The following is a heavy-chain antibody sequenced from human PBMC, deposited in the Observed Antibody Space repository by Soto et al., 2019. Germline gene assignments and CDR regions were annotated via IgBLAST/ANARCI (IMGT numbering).Heavy chain of an antibody. V-gene: IGHV4-61*08. J-gene: IGHJ4*02. CDR2: ISYSGST. D-gene: IGHD1-26*01. CDR1: GGSVSGGGYF. Sequence: QVQLQESGPGLVKPSETLSLTCSVSGGSVSGGGYFWSWVRQPPGKGLEYIGFISYSGSTNYNPSLNSRAPISVDTSKNQFSLRLSSVTAADTAVYFCARGGPAATILDHWGQGTLAIVSS. CDR3: ARGGPAATILDH.